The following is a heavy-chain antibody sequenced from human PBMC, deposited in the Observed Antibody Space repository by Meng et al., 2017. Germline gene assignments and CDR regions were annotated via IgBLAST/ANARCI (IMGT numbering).Heavy chain of an antibody. CDR3: ARTQADRGWFDP. CDR2: IIPIFGTA. D-gene: IGHD2-15*01. J-gene: IGHJ5*02. CDR1: GGTFSSYA. V-gene: IGHV1-69*13. Sequence: SVKVSRKASGGTFSSYAISWVRQAPGQGLEWMGGIIPIFGTANYAQKFQGRVTITADESTSTAYMELSSLRSEDTAVYYCARTQADRGWFDPWGQGTLVTVSS.